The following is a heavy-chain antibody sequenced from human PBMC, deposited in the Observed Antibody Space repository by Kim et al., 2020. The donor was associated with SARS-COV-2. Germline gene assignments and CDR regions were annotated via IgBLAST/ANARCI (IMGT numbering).Heavy chain of an antibody. D-gene: IGHD1-26*01. Sequence: ADSVKGRFTISRDNAKNSLYLQMNSLRAEDTAMYYCARESYSGSSPSFDCWGQGTLVTVSS. CDR3: ARESYSGSSPSFDC. J-gene: IGHJ4*02. V-gene: IGHV3-11*05.